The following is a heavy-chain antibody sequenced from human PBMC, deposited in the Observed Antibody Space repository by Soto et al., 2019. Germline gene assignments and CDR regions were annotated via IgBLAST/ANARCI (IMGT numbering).Heavy chain of an antibody. Sequence: PGESLKISCKGSGYSFTSYWIGWARQMPGKGLEWMGIIYPGDSDTRYSPSFQGQVTISADKSISTAYLQWSSLKASDTAMYYCARHRGIATSSARPSYYYYGMDVWGQGTTVTVSS. V-gene: IGHV5-51*01. CDR2: IYPGDSDT. CDR3: ARHRGIATSSARPSYYYYGMDV. J-gene: IGHJ6*02. CDR1: GYSFTSYW. D-gene: IGHD6-13*01.